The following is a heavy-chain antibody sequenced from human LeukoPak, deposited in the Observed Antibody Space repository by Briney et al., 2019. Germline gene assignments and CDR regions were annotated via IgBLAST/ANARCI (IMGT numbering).Heavy chain of an antibody. CDR1: GYSFTSYW. Sequence: GESLKISCKGSGYSFTSYWSGWGRQIPGKGLEWRGIIYPGDSDTRYSPAFQGQVTIPADNSISPAYLQWSSLKASDTAMYYCARLLRNIAAAVYYFDYWGQGTLVTVSS. V-gene: IGHV5-51*01. D-gene: IGHD6-13*01. J-gene: IGHJ4*02. CDR2: IYPGDSDT. CDR3: ARLLRNIAAAVYYFDY.